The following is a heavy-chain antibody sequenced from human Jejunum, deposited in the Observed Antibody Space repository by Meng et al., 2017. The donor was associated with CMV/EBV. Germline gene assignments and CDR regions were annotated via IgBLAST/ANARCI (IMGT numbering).Heavy chain of an antibody. D-gene: IGHD6-6*01. V-gene: IGHV3-33*06. J-gene: IGHJ4*02. CDR1: FDFSRYG. CDR2: IGYDGSGE. CDR3: AKNRVSYTSSRALDY. Sequence: FDFSRYGMHWVRQALGKGLEWVAIIGYDGSGEEFGDSVKGRFTISRDNSKTTLYLHMNSLRAEDTAVYYCAKNRVSYTSSRALDYWGQGTQVTVSS.